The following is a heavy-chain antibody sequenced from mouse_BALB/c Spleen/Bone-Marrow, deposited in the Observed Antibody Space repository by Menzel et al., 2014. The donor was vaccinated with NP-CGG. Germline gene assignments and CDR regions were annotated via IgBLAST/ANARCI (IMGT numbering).Heavy chain of an antibody. V-gene: IGHV5-12*01. CDR3: ARHNYDETWFAY. CDR2: ISNGGGST. D-gene: IGHD2-4*01. J-gene: IGHJ3*01. CDR1: GFTFXDYY. Sequence: EVKLVESGGGLVQPGGSLKLSCAPSGFTFXDYYMYWVRQTPEKRLEWVAYISNGGGSTYYPDTIKGRFTISRDNAKNTLYLQMSRLKSEDTAMYYCARHNYDETWFAYWGQGTLVTVSA.